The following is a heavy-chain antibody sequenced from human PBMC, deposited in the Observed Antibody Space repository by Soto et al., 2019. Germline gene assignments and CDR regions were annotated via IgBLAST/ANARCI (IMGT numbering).Heavy chain of an antibody. Sequence: GASVKVSCKASGYTFTSYGISWVRQAPGQGLEWMGWISAYNGNTNYAQKLQGRVTMTTDTSTSTAYMELRSLRSDDTAVYYCAREGLSMLVGFLAFDIWGKGTMVTVSS. V-gene: IGHV1-18*01. J-gene: IGHJ3*02. CDR1: GYTFTSYG. CDR2: ISAYNGNT. D-gene: IGHD3-22*01. CDR3: AREGLSMLVGFLAFDI.